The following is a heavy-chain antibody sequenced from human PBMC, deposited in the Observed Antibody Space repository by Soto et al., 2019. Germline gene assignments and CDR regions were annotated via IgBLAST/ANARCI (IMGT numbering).Heavy chain of an antibody. V-gene: IGHV4-59*01. CDR2: VFYGGT. Sequence: RSLTCSVSGRSMSSNYWSWIRQSPDKGLEWLGYVFYGGTDYNPSLGGRVSMSVETSKSQFSLKLTSVTVADTAVYYCASYRGALYFESWGPGILVTVSS. J-gene: IGHJ4*02. CDR1: GRSMSSNY. CDR3: ASYRGALYFES. D-gene: IGHD3-16*01.